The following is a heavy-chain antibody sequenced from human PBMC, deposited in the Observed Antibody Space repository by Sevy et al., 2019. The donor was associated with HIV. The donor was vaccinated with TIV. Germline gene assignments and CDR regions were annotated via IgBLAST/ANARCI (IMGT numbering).Heavy chain of an antibody. D-gene: IGHD6-13*01. CDR3: ARGGGSSWYYFDS. Sequence: ASVKVSCKASGGTISRDGISWVRQAPGQGLEWMGGIISFFDMTNYAQKFQGRVTISADESTSTVYMELSSLRFEDTAVYYCARGGGSSWYYFDSRGQGTLVTVSS. V-gene: IGHV1-69*13. J-gene: IGHJ4*02. CDR2: IISFFDMT. CDR1: GGTISRDG.